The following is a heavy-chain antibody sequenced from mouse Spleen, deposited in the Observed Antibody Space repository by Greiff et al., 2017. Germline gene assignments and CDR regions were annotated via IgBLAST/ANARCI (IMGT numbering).Heavy chain of an antibody. CDR3: ARYGSSPLWYFDV. D-gene: IGHD1-1*01. CDR1: GYTFTDYY. J-gene: IGHJ1*03. V-gene: IGHV1-76*01. Sequence: VQLQQSGAELVRPGASVKLSCKASGYTFTDYYINWVKQRPGQGLEWIARIYPGSGNTYYNEKFKGKATLTAEKSSSTAYMQLSSLTSEDSAVYFCARYGSSPLWYFDVWGTGTTVTVSS. CDR2: IYPGSGNT.